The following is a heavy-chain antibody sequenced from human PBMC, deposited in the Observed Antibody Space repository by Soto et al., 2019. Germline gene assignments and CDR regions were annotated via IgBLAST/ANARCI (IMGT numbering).Heavy chain of an antibody. D-gene: IGHD3-10*01. Sequence: QVQLVQSGAEVKKPGASVKVSCAASGYIFTSYGVSWVRQAPGQGLEWMGWISAYNGDTNYAQKLQGRVTMTTDTPTTTAYMELRSLTSDDTAVYYCARSGYESGSFYGIDLWGQGTMVTVTS. CDR2: ISAYNGDT. CDR3: ARSGYESGSFYGIDL. V-gene: IGHV1-18*01. J-gene: IGHJ3*01. CDR1: GYIFTSYG.